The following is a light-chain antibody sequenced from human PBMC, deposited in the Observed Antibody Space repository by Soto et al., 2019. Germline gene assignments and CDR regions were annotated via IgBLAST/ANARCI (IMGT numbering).Light chain of an antibody. J-gene: IGKJ1*01. CDR2: GAS. CDR3: QKYSSSPGGT. V-gene: IGKV3-20*01. Sequence: EIVLTQSPGTLSLSPGERATLSCRASQSVSSSYLVWYQQKPGQAPRLLIYGASSRATGIPDRFSGSGSGTDFTLTISRLEPEDFAVDYCQKYSSSPGGTFGQGTKVEIK. CDR1: QSVSSSY.